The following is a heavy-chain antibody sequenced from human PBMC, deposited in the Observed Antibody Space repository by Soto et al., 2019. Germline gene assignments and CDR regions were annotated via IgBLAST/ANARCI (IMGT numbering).Heavy chain of an antibody. Sequence: SPSLKSRVTISLDASKNQFSLNLTSVTAADTAVYYCATYYSGGYYFDYWGQGILVTVSS. J-gene: IGHJ4*02. CDR3: ATYYSGGYYFDY. D-gene: IGHD6-19*01. V-gene: IGHV4-59*01.